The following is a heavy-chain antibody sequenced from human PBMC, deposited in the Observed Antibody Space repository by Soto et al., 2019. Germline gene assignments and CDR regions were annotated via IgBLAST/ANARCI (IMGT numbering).Heavy chain of an antibody. CDR1: GISLSNDRTG. V-gene: IGHV2-26*01. D-gene: IGHD3-22*01. Sequence: QVTLKESGPVLVKPTETLTLTFTVSGISLSNDRTGVRWIRQPPGKALEWLAHICSNDEKSYTTSLDNRLTISKDTSNSQVVLSMASTAPVDTGTSFGGRILRHDYYPPDYWCQGIQVTVSS. CDR3: GRILRHDYYPPDY. J-gene: IGHJ4*02. CDR2: ICSNDEK.